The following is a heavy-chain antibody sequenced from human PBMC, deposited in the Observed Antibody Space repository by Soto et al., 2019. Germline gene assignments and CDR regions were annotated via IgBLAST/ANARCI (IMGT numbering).Heavy chain of an antibody. Sequence: GASVKVSCKASGYTFTSYYMHGVRQAPGQGLEWMGIINPSGGSTSYAQKFQGRVTMTRDTSTSTVYMELSSLRSEDTAVYYCARDQDGYKRYYYYGMDVWGQGTTVTVSS. CDR3: ARDQDGYKRYYYYGMDV. CDR2: INPSGGST. V-gene: IGHV1-46*01. D-gene: IGHD5-12*01. J-gene: IGHJ6*02. CDR1: GYTFTSYY.